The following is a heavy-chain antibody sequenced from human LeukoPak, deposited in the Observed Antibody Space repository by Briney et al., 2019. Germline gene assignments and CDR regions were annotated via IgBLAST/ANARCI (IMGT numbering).Heavy chain of an antibody. Sequence: ASVKVSCKASGYTFTSYYMHWVRHAPGQGLELMGIINPSGGSTSYAQKFQGRVTMTRDTSTSTVYMELSSLRSEDTAVYYCAVLGYCSGGSCYPHDVFDYWGQGTLVTVSS. CDR2: INPSGGST. D-gene: IGHD2-15*01. J-gene: IGHJ4*02. V-gene: IGHV1-46*01. CDR3: AVLGYCSGGSCYPHDVFDY. CDR1: GYTFTSYY.